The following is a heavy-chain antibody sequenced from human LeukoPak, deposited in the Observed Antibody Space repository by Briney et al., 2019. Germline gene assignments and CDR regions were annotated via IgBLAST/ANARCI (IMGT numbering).Heavy chain of an antibody. D-gene: IGHD3-3*01. CDR3: ATSSYYDFWSGYFPIAFDI. Sequence: TSVKVSCKASGYTFTGYYMHWVRQAPGQGLEWMGWINPNSGGTNYAQKFQGRVTMTRDTSISTAYMGLSRLRSDDTAVYYCATSSYYDFWSGYFPIAFDIWGQGTMVTVSS. CDR2: INPNSGGT. J-gene: IGHJ3*02. V-gene: IGHV1-2*02. CDR1: GYTFTGYY.